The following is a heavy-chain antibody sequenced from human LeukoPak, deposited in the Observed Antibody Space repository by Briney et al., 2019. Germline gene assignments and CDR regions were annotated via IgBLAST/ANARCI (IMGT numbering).Heavy chain of an antibody. CDR1: GASIRSGDYY. V-gene: IGHV4-61*10. CDR2: IYYSGST. CDR3: ARGPPPDFDY. J-gene: IGHJ4*02. Sequence: SETLSLTCTVSGASIRSGDYYWSWIRQPAGEGLEWIGRIYYSGSTNYNPSLKSRVTMSLDTSKSQFSLKLSSVTAADTAVYYCARGPPPDFDYWGRGTLVTVSS.